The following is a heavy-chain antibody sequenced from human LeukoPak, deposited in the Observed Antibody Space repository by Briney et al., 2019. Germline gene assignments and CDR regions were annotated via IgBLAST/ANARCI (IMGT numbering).Heavy chain of an antibody. CDR3: ARGRRIAVAGAYYFDY. D-gene: IGHD6-19*01. Sequence: SETLSLTCAVYGGSLSGYYWSWIRQPPGKGLEWIGEINHSGSTNYNPSLKSRVTISVDTSKNQFSLKLSSVTAADTAVYYCARGRRIAVAGAYYFDYWGQGTLVTVSS. V-gene: IGHV4-34*01. CDR1: GGSLSGYY. J-gene: IGHJ4*02. CDR2: INHSGST.